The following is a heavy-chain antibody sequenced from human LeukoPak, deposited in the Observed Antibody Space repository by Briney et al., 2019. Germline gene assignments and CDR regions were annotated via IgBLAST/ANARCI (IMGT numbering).Heavy chain of an antibody. J-gene: IGHJ5*02. CDR2: IYYGGST. Sequence: SETLSLTCAVSGGSISSTSYYWGWIRQPPGKGLEWIGSIYYGGSTYYNPSLKSRVTISVDTSKNQFSLKLSSVTAADTAVYYCARGKMYYYGSGSYLGNWFDPWGQGTLVTVSS. CDR1: GGSISSTSYY. V-gene: IGHV4-39*07. CDR3: ARGKMYYYGSGSYLGNWFDP. D-gene: IGHD3-10*01.